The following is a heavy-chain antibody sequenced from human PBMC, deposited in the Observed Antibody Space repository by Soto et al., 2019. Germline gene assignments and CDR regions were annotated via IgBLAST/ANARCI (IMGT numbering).Heavy chain of an antibody. V-gene: IGHV4-34*01. J-gene: IGHJ5*02. CDR3: ASVYCSSTSCYRNWFAP. CDR2: INHSGST. D-gene: IGHD2-2*01. CDR1: GGSFSGYY. Sequence: QVQLQQWGAGLLKPSETLSLTCAVYGGSFSGYYWSWIRQPPGKGLEWIGEINHSGSTNYNPSLKSGDTIQVDTSKNQFSLKLSSVTAADTAVYYCASVYCSSTSCYRNWFAPGGQGTLVTVSS.